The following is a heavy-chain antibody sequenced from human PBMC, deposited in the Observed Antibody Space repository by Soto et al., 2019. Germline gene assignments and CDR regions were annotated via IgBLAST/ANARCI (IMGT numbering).Heavy chain of an antibody. D-gene: IGHD6-19*01. CDR2: LSGSGTST. CDR1: VFSFVNYA. V-gene: IGHV3-23*01. Sequence: GWSLRLCCSASVFSFVNYAMNWFRQAPGKGLEWVSGLSGSGTSTYYADSVKGRFTISRDNSRDTLFLQMNSLTADDTAVYYCAKATTNGGWFNPFDSWGQGALVTV. J-gene: IGHJ4*02. CDR3: AKATTNGGWFNPFDS.